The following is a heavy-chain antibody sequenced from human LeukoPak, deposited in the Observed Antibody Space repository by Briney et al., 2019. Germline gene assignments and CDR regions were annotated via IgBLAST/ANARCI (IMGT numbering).Heavy chain of an antibody. CDR2: ISSGGTT. CDR3: AKDYITVAALSGDFDY. D-gene: IGHD6-19*01. J-gene: IGHJ4*02. V-gene: IGHV3-23*01. CDR1: GFTSSSYA. Sequence: GGSLRLSCAASGFTSSSYAMSWVRQAPGKGLAWVSTISSGGTTYYADSAKGRFTISRDNSKNTLYLQMNSLRAEDTAIYYCAKDYITVAALSGDFDYWGQGTLVTVSS.